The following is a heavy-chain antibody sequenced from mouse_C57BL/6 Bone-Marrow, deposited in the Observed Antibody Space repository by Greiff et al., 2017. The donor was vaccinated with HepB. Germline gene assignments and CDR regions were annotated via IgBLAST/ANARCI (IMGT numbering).Heavy chain of an antibody. V-gene: IGHV1-15*01. CDR1: GYTFTDYE. CDR3: TRGRNYSNYSYYYAMDY. CDR2: IDPETGGT. Sequence: LVESGAELVRPGASVTLSCKASGYTFTDYEMHWVKQTPVHGLEWIGAIDPETGGTAYNQKFKGKAILTADKSSSTAYMELRSLTSEDSAVYYCTRGRNYSNYSYYYAMDYWGQGTSVTVSS. D-gene: IGHD2-5*01. J-gene: IGHJ4*01.